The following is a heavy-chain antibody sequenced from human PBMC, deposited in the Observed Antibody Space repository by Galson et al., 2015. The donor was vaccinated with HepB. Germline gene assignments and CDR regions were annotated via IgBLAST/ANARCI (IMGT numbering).Heavy chain of an antibody. J-gene: IGHJ4*02. CDR2: ISGDGTSK. D-gene: IGHD1-26*01. CDR1: GFNFFTYS. Sequence: SLRLSCAASGFNFFTYSMHWVRQAPGKGLEWVAFISGDGTSKYYADSAKGQFTISRDNVRNTLYLQMDSLTSEDTAVYYCARDSRSGTYPGGDFDYWGPGALVTVSS. V-gene: IGHV3-30-3*01. CDR3: ARDSRSGTYPGGDFDY.